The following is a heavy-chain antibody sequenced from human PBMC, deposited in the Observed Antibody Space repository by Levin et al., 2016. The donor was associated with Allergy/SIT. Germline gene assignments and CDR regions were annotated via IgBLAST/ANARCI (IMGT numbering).Heavy chain of an antibody. J-gene: IGHJ6*02. CDR1: GFILSHYS. CDR2: ISSSSSTI. V-gene: IGHV3-48*01. D-gene: IGHD4/OR15-4a*01. Sequence: GESLKISCAASGFILSHYSMNWVRQAPGKGLEWISYISSSSSTINYADSVKGRFTISRDNAKSSVYLQMNSLRAEDTAVYYCARDRANYALGSYYYGLDVWGQGTTVTVSS. CDR3: ARDRANYALGSYYYGLDV.